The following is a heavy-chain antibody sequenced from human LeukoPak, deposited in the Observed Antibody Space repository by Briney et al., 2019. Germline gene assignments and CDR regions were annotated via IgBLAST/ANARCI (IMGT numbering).Heavy chain of an antibody. CDR2: TYYRSTWYN. J-gene: IGHJ2*01. V-gene: IGHV6-1*01. Sequence: SQTLSLTCAISGDSVSSNSAAWNWIRQSPSRGLEWLGRTYYRSTWYNEYAVSVKSRITINPDTSKNQFSLQLNSVAPEDTAVYYCTRGIRQSFDLWGRGTLVTVSS. CDR3: TRGIRQSFDL. D-gene: IGHD5-18*01. CDR1: GDSVSSNSAA.